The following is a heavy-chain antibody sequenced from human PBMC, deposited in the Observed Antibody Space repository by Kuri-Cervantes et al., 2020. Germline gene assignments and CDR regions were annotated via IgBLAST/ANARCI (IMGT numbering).Heavy chain of an antibody. CDR1: GFTFSSYG. CDR2: IWYGGSNK. D-gene: IGHD5-12*01. Sequence: GGSLRLSCAASGFTFSSYGMHWVRQAPGKGLEWVAVIWYGGSNKYYADSVKGRFTISRDNSKNTLYLQMNSLRAEDTAVYYCARLYSGYDYWFYYFDYWGQGTLVTVSS. J-gene: IGHJ4*02. CDR3: ARLYSGYDYWFYYFDY. V-gene: IGHV3-33*01.